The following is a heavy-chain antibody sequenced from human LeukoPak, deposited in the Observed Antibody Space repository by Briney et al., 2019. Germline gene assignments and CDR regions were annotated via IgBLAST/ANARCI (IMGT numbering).Heavy chain of an antibody. CDR3: ARGVSLSGWTT. Sequence: GGSLRLSCAASGFTFSSYAMSWVRQAPGKGLEWVSSISSSSSYIYYADSVKGRFTISRDNAKNSLYLQMNSLRAEDTAVYYCARGVSLSGWTTWGQGTLVTVSS. CDR2: ISSSSSYI. J-gene: IGHJ5*02. V-gene: IGHV3-21*01. D-gene: IGHD6-19*01. CDR1: GFTFSSYA.